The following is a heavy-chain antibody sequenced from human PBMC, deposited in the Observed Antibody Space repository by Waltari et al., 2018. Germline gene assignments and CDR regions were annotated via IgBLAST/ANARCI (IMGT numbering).Heavy chain of an antibody. J-gene: IGHJ6*02. CDR2: INPSGGST. CDR1: EYTFTSYY. Sequence: QVQLVQSGAEVKKPGASVQVSCKASEYTFTSYYIHWVRQAPGQGLEWMGIINPSGGSTSYAQKFQGRVTMTRDTSTSTVYMELSSPRSDDRAVYYCAVGGAMDVWGQGTTVTVSS. D-gene: IGHD1-26*01. V-gene: IGHV1-46*01. CDR3: AVGGAMDV.